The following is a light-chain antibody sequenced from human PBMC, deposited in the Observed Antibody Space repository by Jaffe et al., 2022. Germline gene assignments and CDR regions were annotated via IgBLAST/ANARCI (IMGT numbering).Light chain of an antibody. J-gene: IGLJ3*02. Sequence: QSALTQPASVSGSPGQSITISCTGTSSDVGGYNYVSWYQQHPGKAPKLMIYDVSNRPSGVSNRFSGSKSGNTASLTISGLQAEDEADYYCSSYTSSSTRGFGGGTKLTVL. CDR3: SSYTSSSTRG. V-gene: IGLV2-14*03. CDR2: DVS. CDR1: SSDVGGYNY.